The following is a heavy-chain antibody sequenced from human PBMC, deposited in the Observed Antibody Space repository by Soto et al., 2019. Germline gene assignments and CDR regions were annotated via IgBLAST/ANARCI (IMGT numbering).Heavy chain of an antibody. Sequence: GGSLRLSCAASGFTFSSYWMSWVRQAPGKGLEWVANIKQDGSEKYYVDSVKGRFTISRDNAKNSLYLQMNSLRAEDTAVYYCARDEGIAAAGNYFDYLGQGTLVTVSS. V-gene: IGHV3-7*01. D-gene: IGHD6-13*01. CDR2: IKQDGSEK. CDR3: ARDEGIAAAGNYFDY. J-gene: IGHJ4*02. CDR1: GFTFSSYW.